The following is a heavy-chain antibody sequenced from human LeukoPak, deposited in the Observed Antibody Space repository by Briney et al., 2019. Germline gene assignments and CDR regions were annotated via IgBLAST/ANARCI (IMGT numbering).Heavy chain of an antibody. CDR2: ISWNSGSI. CDR1: GFTFDDYA. J-gene: IGHJ4*02. CDR3: AKDSVAVADTPTFDY. D-gene: IGHD6-19*01. Sequence: PGRSLRLSCAASGFTFDDYAMHWVRPAPGKGLEWVSGISWNSGSIGYADSVKGRFTISRDNAKNSLYLQMNSLRAEDTALYYCAKDSVAVADTPTFDYWGQGTLVTVSS. V-gene: IGHV3-9*01.